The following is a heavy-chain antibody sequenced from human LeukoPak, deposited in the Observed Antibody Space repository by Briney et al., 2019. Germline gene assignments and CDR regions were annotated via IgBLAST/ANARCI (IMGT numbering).Heavy chain of an antibody. V-gene: IGHV4-59*01. CDR1: GGSISSYY. CDR3: VRADYDFWSGYPAPFDY. CDR2: IYYSGST. Sequence: SETLSLTCTVSGGSISSYYWSWIRQPPGKGLEWIGYIYYSGSTNYNPSLKSRVTISVDTSKNQFSLKLSSVTAADTAVYYCVRADYDFWSGYPAPFDYWGQGTLVTVSS. D-gene: IGHD3-3*01. J-gene: IGHJ4*02.